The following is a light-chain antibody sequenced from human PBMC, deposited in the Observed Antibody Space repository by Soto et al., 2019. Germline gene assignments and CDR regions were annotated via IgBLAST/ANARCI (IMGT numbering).Light chain of an antibody. V-gene: IGKV3-15*01. J-gene: IGKJ1*01. Sequence: EIVMTQSPATLSVSPGERASLSCRASQSVSTKLAWYQQKGGQAPRLLIYDASTRATGIPARFSGSGSGTQFTLTLSSLQSEDFAVYYCQQYNDRPPWTFGQGTKVEIK. CDR1: QSVSTK. CDR2: DAS. CDR3: QQYNDRPPWT.